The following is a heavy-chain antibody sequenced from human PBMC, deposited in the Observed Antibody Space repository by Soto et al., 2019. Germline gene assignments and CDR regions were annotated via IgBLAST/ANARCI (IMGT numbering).Heavy chain of an antibody. CDR2: IYHSGST. V-gene: IGHV4-4*02. J-gene: IGHJ4*02. CDR1: GRPNSSSNS. CDR3: ARVAVAGTRVDY. Sequence: SETLSLTCAVSGRPNSSSNSWRWDRQPPGKGLEWIGEIYHSGSTNYNPSLKSRVTISVDKSKNQFSLKLSSVTAADTAVYYCARVAVAGTRVDYWGQGTLVTVSS. D-gene: IGHD6-19*01.